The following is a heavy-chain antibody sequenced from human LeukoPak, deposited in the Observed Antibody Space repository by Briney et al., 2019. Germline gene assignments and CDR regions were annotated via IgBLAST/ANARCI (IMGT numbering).Heavy chain of an antibody. D-gene: IGHD3-22*01. Sequence: PGGSLRLSCTASGFTVSSNYMSWVRQAPGKGLEWVSVIYSGGSTYYADSVKGRSTISRDNSKNTLYLQMNSLRAEDTAVYYCARHRYYYDSSGYLNYFDYWGQGTLVTVSS. V-gene: IGHV3-53*01. J-gene: IGHJ4*02. CDR3: ARHRYYYDSSGYLNYFDY. CDR2: IYSGGST. CDR1: GFTVSSNY.